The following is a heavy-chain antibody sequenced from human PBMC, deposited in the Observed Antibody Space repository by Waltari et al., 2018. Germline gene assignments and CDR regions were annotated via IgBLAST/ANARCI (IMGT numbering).Heavy chain of an antibody. CDR1: SVSISSGAFY. CDR2: IDSGGGT. V-gene: IGHV4-39*01. D-gene: IGHD6-6*01. CDR3: ARAECSTSSCFFVSGFDP. J-gene: IGHJ5*02. Sequence: QLHLQESGPELVEPSETLYLTCTVSSVSISSGAFYWGWIRQPAGKGPEWIGNIDSGGGTSYTPALVSRVAISVDTSRNQFFLSLTSVTAADAAVYYCARAECSTSSCFFVSGFDPWGQGIHVTVSS.